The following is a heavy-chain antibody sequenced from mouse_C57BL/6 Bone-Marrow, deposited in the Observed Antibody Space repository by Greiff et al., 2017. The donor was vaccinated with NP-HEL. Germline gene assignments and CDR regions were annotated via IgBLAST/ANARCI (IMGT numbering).Heavy chain of an antibody. CDR2: IWRGGST. CDR1: GFSLTSYG. D-gene: IGHD3-1*01. Sequence: QVQLKELGPGLVQPSQSLSITCTVSGFSLTSYGVHWVRQSPGKGLEWLGVIWRGGSTDYNAAFMSRLSITKDNSKSQVFFKMNSLQADDTAIYYCAKNHRSRGYWAYWGQGTLVTVSA. CDR3: AKNHRSRGYWAY. V-gene: IGHV2-5*01. J-gene: IGHJ3*01.